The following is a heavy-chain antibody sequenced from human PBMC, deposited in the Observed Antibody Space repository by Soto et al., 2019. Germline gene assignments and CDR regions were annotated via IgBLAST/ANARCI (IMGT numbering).Heavy chain of an antibody. CDR3: AREGERYFDWLPYDY. CDR2: INPNSGGT. CDR1: GYTFTGYY. V-gene: IGHV1-2*04. Sequence: ASVKVSCKASGYTFTGYYMHWVRQAPGQGLEWMGWINPNSGGTNYAPKFQGWVTMTRDTSISTAYMELSRLRSDDTAVYYCAREGERYFDWLPYDYWGQGTLVTVSS. J-gene: IGHJ4*02. D-gene: IGHD3-9*01.